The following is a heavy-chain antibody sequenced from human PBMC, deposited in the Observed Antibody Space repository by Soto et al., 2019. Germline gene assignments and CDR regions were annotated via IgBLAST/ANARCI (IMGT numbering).Heavy chain of an antibody. V-gene: IGHV1-8*01. Sequence: QVQLVQSGAEVKKPGASVRVSCKTSGYTFTNYDIMWVRRVAGQGLEWMGWVNPNSGNTGYAQKFQDRVTMTRDRFISIDYMELRGLTYEDSAVYYCARGRRANFAPWGQGPLVTVSS. CDR3: ARGRRANFAP. D-gene: IGHD6-25*01. J-gene: IGHJ5*02. CDR1: GYTFTNYD. CDR2: VNPNSGNT.